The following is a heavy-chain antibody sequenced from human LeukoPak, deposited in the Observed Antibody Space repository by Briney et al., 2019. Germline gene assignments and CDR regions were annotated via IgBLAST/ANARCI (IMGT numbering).Heavy chain of an antibody. D-gene: IGHD6-6*01. Sequence: GGSLRLSCAASGFTFDDYGMSWVRQAPGKGLEWVSGINWNGGSTGYADSVKGRFTVSRDNAKNSLYLQMNGLRAEDTALYYCARDREYSSSGYYYYYYMDVWGKGTTVTVSS. CDR3: ARDREYSSSGYYYYYYMDV. J-gene: IGHJ6*03. CDR1: GFTFDDYG. CDR2: INWNGGST. V-gene: IGHV3-20*04.